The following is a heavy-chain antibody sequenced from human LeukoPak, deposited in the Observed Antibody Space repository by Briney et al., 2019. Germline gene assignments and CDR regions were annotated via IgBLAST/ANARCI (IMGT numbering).Heavy chain of an antibody. V-gene: IGHV1-8*01. D-gene: IGHD2-15*01. CDR1: GYTFTSYD. CDR2: MNPNSGNT. Sequence: ASVKVSCKASGYTFTSYDINWVRQATGQGLEWMGWMNPNSGNTSYAQKFQGRVTMTRDTSTSTVYMELSSLRSEDTAVYYCARESLGYCSGGSCYSGYYFDYWGQGTLVTVSS. J-gene: IGHJ4*02. CDR3: ARESLGYCSGGSCYSGYYFDY.